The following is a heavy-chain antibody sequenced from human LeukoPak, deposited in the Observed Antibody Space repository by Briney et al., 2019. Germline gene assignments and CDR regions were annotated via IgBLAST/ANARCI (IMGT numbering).Heavy chain of an antibody. CDR1: GYTFTSYG. CDR3: ARGGVVVVTENNWFAP. CDR2: ISAYNGNT. V-gene: IGHV1-18*01. J-gene: IGHJ5*02. Sequence: ASVKVSCRASGYTFTSYGISWVRQAPGQGLEWMGWISAYNGNTNYAQKLQGRVTMTTDTSTSTAYMELRSLRPDDTAVCYCARGGVVVVTENNWFAPWGQGPRVPVS. D-gene: IGHD2-21*02.